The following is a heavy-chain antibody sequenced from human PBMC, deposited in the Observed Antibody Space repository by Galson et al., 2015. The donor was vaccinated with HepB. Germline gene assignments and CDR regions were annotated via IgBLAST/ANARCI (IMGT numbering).Heavy chain of an antibody. CDR2: ISGSGGST. CDR3: AKLTTVAPYYFDY. D-gene: IGHD4-23*01. CDR1: GFTFSSYA. V-gene: IGHV3-23*01. Sequence: SLRLSCAASGFTFSSYAMSWVRQAPGKGLEWVSAISGSGGSTYYADSVKGRFTISRDNSKNTLYLQMNSLRAEDTAVYYCAKLTTVAPYYFDYWGQGTLVTVSS. J-gene: IGHJ4*02.